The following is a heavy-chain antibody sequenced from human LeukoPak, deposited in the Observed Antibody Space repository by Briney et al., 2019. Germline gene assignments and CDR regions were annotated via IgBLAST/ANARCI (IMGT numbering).Heavy chain of an antibody. CDR1: GYTFTGYY. CDR3: ARDDIVVVPAANVGDY. CDR2: INPNSGGT. D-gene: IGHD2-2*01. J-gene: IGHJ4*02. V-gene: IGHV1-2*02. Sequence: ASVKVSCKASGYTFTGYYMHWVRQAPGQGLEWMGWINPNSGGTNYALKFQGRVTMTRDTSISTAYMELSRLRSDDTAVYYCARDDIVVVPAANVGDYWGQGTLVTVSS.